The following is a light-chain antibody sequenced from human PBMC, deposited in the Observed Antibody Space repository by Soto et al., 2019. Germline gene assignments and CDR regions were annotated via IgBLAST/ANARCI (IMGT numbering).Light chain of an antibody. CDR3: QQRSDWPIT. Sequence: EVVLTQSPATLSSSPGERATLSCRASQSVSIFLAWYQHKPGQAPRLLIYDASHRGAGIPARFSGSGSGTDFTLTISSLEPEDFALYYCQQRSDWPITFGQGTRVEIK. J-gene: IGKJ5*01. V-gene: IGKV3-11*01. CDR2: DAS. CDR1: QSVSIF.